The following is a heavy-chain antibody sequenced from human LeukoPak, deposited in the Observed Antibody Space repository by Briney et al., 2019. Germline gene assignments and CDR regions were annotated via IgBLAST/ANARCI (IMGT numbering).Heavy chain of an antibody. CDR2: ISGSGGST. CDR1: GFTFSSYA. V-gene: IGHV3-23*01. D-gene: IGHD1-26*01. CDR3: ARDRNSGSYLDYYYYYMDV. Sequence: GALRLSCTVSGFTFSSYAMSWVRQTPGKGLEWVSVISGSGGSTYFADSVKGRFTISRDNSKNSLYLQMNSLRAEDTAVYYCARDRNSGSYLDYYYYYMDVWGKGTTVTVSS. J-gene: IGHJ6*03.